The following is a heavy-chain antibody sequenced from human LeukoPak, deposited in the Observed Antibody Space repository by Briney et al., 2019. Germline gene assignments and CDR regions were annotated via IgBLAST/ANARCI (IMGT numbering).Heavy chain of an antibody. V-gene: IGHV3-21*01. CDR3: ARDEELGFDY. Sequence: GGSLRLSCAASGFTFSSYSMNWVRQAPGKGLEWVSSISSSSSYIYYADSVKGRFTISRDNAKNSLYLQMNSLRAKDTAVYYCARDEELGFDYWGQGTLVTVSS. J-gene: IGHJ4*02. CDR1: GFTFSSYS. D-gene: IGHD3-16*01. CDR2: ISSSSSYI.